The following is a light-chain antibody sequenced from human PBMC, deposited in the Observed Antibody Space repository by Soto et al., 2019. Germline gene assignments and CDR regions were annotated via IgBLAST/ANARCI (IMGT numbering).Light chain of an antibody. CDR3: QQYDSSPKT. CDR1: QSISRY. Sequence: IVLTQSPGTLSLSPGERTTLSCRASQSISRYLAWYQQKPGQGPRLLIYGASSRATGIPDRFSGSGSGTDFTLTISRLEPEDFAVYYCQQYDSSPKTFGQGTKVDIK. J-gene: IGKJ1*01. CDR2: GAS. V-gene: IGKV3-20*01.